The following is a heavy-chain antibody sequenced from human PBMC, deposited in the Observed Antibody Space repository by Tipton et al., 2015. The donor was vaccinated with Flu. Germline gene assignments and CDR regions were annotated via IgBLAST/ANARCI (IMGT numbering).Heavy chain of an antibody. Sequence: TLSLTCTVSGGSISSGSYYWSWIRQPAGKALEWIGYIYYSGSTNYNPPLKSRVTISVDTSKNQFSLKLSSVTAADTALYYCARGEALETAMGSLDYWGQGKLVTVSS. D-gene: IGHD5-18*01. CDR2: IYYSGST. CDR1: GGSISSGSYY. J-gene: IGHJ4*02. V-gene: IGHV4-61*10. CDR3: ARGEALETAMGSLDY.